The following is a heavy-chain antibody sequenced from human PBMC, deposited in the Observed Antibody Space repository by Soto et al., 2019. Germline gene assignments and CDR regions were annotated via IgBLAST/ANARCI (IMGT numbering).Heavy chain of an antibody. CDR3: ARALDYDVWSGYYTGWDY. V-gene: IGHV3-7*03. D-gene: IGHD3-3*01. CDR2: IKQDGSEK. CDR1: GFTFSSYW. Sequence: EVQLVESGGGLVQPGGSLRLSCAASGFTFSSYWMSWVRQAPGKGLEWVANIKQDGSEKYYVDSVKGRFTISRDNAKNSLYLQMNSLRAEDTAVYYCARALDYDVWSGYYTGWDYWGQGTLVTVSS. J-gene: IGHJ4*02.